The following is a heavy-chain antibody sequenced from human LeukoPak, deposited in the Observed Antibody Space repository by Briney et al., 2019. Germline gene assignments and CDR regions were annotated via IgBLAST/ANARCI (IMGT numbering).Heavy chain of an antibody. D-gene: IGHD6-19*01. CDR2: IYYSGST. J-gene: IGHJ6*03. CDR3: ARAKSPSDSSGWRYYYYYMDV. CDR1: GGSISSYY. Sequence: SETLSLTCTVSGGSISSYYWSWIRQPPGKGLEWIGYIYYSGSTNYNPSLKSRVTVSVDTSKNQFSLKLSSVTAADTAVYYCARAKSPSDSSGWRYYYYYMDVWGKGTTVTVSS. V-gene: IGHV4-59*01.